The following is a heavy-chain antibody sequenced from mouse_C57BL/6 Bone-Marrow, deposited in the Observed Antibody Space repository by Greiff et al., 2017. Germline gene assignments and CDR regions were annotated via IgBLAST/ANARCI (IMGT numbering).Heavy chain of an antibody. CDR1: GFTFSSYG. CDR3: ARRGRGAWFAD. CDR2: ISSGGSYT. J-gene: IGHJ3*01. V-gene: IGHV5-6*01. Sequence: EVQLVESGGDLVKPGGSLKLSCAASGFTFSSYGMSWVRQTPDKRLEWVATISSGGSYTYYPDSVKGRFTISRDNAKNTLYLQMSSLKSEDTAMYYCARRGRGAWFADWGQGTLVTVSA.